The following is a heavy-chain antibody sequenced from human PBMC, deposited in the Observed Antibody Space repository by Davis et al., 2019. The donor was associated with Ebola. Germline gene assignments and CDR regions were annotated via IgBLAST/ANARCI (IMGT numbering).Heavy chain of an antibody. J-gene: IGHJ3*02. D-gene: IGHD3-22*01. Sequence: PGGSLRLSCTVSGDSITSHYWSWIRQPPGKGLEWIGYIRYSGSTTYNPSLKSRVTISVDTTKTHFSLNLNSVTAADTAVYYCARDRSDSSALEIWGQGTMVTVSS. CDR3: ARDRSDSSALEI. CDR1: GDSITSHY. CDR2: IRYSGST. V-gene: IGHV4-59*11.